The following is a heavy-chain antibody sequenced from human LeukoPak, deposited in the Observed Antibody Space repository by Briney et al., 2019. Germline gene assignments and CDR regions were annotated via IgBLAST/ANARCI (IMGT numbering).Heavy chain of an antibody. Sequence: PSETLSLTCTVSGYSISSGYYWGWIRQPPGKGLEWIGSIYHSGSTNYNPSLKSRVTISVDTSKNQFSLKLSSVTAADTAVYYCARRAGYLTNYWGQGTLVTVSS. CDR3: ARRAGYLTNY. J-gene: IGHJ4*02. D-gene: IGHD3-16*02. CDR1: GYSISSGYY. CDR2: IYHSGST. V-gene: IGHV4-38-2*02.